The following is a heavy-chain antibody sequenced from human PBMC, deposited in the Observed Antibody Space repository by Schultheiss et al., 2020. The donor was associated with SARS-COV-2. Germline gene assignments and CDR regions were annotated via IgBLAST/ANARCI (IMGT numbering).Heavy chain of an antibody. D-gene: IGHD6-13*01. V-gene: IGHV4-4*08. J-gene: IGHJ6*03. Sequence: SETLSLTCTVSGGSISSYYWSWIRQPPGKGLEWIGYIYYSGSTNYNPSLKSRVTISVDTSKNQFSMKLSSVTAADTAVYYCAKDPGEQQPYYYYYMDVWGKGTTVTVSS. CDR1: GGSISSYY. CDR2: IYYSGST. CDR3: AKDPGEQQPYYYYYMDV.